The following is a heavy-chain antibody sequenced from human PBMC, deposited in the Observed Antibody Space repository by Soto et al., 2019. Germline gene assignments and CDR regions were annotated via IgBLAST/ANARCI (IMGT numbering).Heavy chain of an antibody. Sequence: SETLSLTCTVSGDSISSSTYYWGWVRQPPGKGLEWIGSFYYSGNTYYNPSLQSRVTISVDTSKNQFSLRLSSLTAADTAVYFCERHFNSPTVHHGLDYWGQGALVTVSS. CDR3: ERHFNSPTVHHGLDY. D-gene: IGHD1-26*01. CDR1: GDSISSSTYY. J-gene: IGHJ4*02. CDR2: FYYSGNT. V-gene: IGHV4-39*01.